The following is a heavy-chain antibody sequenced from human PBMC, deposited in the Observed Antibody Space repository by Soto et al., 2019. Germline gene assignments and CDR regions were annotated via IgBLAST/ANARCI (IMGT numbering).Heavy chain of an antibody. V-gene: IGHV4-31*03. CDR1: GGSISSGGYY. Sequence: QVQLQESGPGLVKPSQTLSLTCTVSGGSISSGGYYWSWIRQHPGKGLEWIGYIYYSGSTYYNPSLKSRVTISVDTSKNQFSLKLSSVTAADTAVYYCARSPGVTIFGVVTLTDQEPFDYWGQGTLVTVSS. CDR2: IYYSGST. J-gene: IGHJ4*02. CDR3: ARSPGVTIFGVVTLTDQEPFDY. D-gene: IGHD3-3*01.